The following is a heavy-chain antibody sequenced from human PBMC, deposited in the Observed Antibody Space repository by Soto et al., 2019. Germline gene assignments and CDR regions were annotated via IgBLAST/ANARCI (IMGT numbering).Heavy chain of an antibody. CDR2: IYYSGST. CDR1: GGSISSSSYY. Sequence: PSETLSLTCTVSGGSISSSSYYWGWMRQPPGKGLEWIGSIYYSGSTYYNPSLKSRVTISVDTSKNQFSLKLRSVTAADTAVYYWASHNGEQPLQAFAMWGQATMVTVS. J-gene: IGHJ3*02. CDR3: ASHNGEQPLQAFAM. D-gene: IGHD6-13*01. V-gene: IGHV4-39*01.